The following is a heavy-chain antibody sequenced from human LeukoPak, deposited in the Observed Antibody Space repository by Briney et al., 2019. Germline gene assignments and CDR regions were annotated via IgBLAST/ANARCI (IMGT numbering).Heavy chain of an antibody. Sequence: SETLSLTCTVSGDSISSSSYYWGWIRQPPGKGLEWIGSIYYSGSTYYNPSLKSRVTISVDTSKNQFSLKLSSVTAADTAVYYCARDLPMPDSWFDPWGQGTLVTVSS. J-gene: IGHJ5*02. CDR3: ARDLPMPDSWFDP. CDR2: IYYSGST. V-gene: IGHV4-39*07. CDR1: GDSISSSSYY. D-gene: IGHD1-14*01.